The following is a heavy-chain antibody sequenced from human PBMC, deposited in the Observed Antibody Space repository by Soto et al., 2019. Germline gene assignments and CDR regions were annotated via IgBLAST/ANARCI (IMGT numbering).Heavy chain of an antibody. CDR1: GYSISSGYY. Sequence: PSETLSLTCAVSGYSISSGYYWGLIRQTPGKGLEWIASIYHSGSTYYNPSLKSRVTISVDTSKNQFSLKLTSVTAADTAVYYCARGAATVTPGWFDPWGQGIMVTVS. CDR2: IYHSGST. J-gene: IGHJ5*02. CDR3: ARGAATVTPGWFDP. D-gene: IGHD4-17*01. V-gene: IGHV4-38-2*01.